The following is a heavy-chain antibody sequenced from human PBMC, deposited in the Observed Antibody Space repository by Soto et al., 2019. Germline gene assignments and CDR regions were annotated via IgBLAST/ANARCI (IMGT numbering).Heavy chain of an antibody. Sequence: PRLSCAASGFTFSTYWMSWVRQAPGKGLEWVANIKEDGSEKYYVDSVEGRFTISRDNAKNSLYLQMTSLRAEDTALYYCARGWGYFDSSGFPYLYAMDVWGQGTTVTVSS. D-gene: IGHD3-22*01. CDR1: GFTFSTYW. J-gene: IGHJ6*02. CDR2: IKEDGSEK. V-gene: IGHV3-7*01. CDR3: ARGWGYFDSSGFPYLYAMDV.